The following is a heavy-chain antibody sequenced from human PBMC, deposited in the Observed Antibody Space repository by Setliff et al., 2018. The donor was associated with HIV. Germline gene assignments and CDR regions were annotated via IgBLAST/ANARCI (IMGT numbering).Heavy chain of an antibody. CDR2: ISTSTRTI. CDR1: GFTFSTYS. V-gene: IGHV3-48*01. D-gene: IGHD6-13*01. J-gene: IGHJ5*02. Sequence: GGSLRLSCAASGFTFSTYSMNWVRQAPGKGLEWISYISTSTRTIYYADSVKGRFTISGDKAKKSLYLQMNSLRAEDTAVYYCVRDVYTSNWYLNWFDPWGQGTLVTVSS. CDR3: VRDVYTSNWYLNWFDP.